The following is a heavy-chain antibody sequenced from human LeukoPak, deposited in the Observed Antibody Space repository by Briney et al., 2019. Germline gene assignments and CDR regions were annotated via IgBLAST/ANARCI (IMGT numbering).Heavy chain of an antibody. D-gene: IGHD2-8*02. CDR2: IYYSGST. CDR3: ARDIGVGYSTGGVMGRFDY. CDR1: GGSISSYY. V-gene: IGHV4-59*12. J-gene: IGHJ4*02. Sequence: SETLSLTCTVSGGSISSYYWSWIRQPPGKGLEWIGYIYYSGSTNYNPSLKSRVTISVDTSKNQFSLKLSAVTAADTAVYYCARDIGVGYSTGGVMGRFDYWGQGTLVTVSS.